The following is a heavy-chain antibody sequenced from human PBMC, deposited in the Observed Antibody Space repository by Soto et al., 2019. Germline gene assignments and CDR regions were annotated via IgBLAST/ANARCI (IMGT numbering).Heavy chain of an antibody. CDR3: ARGGAYYDRSGYQSY. J-gene: IGHJ4*02. CDR2: LFDSGTT. V-gene: IGHV4-61*01. Sequence: PSETLSLTCTVSGGSVSSGSYYWSWIRQPPGKGLEWIGSLFDSGTTSYNPSLKSRVTISVDTSKNQFFLKLNSVTAADTAVHYCARGGAYYDRSGYQSYWGQGTLVTVSS. CDR1: GGSVSSGSYY. D-gene: IGHD3-22*01.